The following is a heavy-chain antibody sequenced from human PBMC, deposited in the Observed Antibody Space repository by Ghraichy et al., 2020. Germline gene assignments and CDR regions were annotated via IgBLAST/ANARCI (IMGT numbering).Heavy chain of an antibody. CDR1: GFTFSSYW. CDR3: ARAPGAMVKPRYYYYGMDV. D-gene: IGHD5-18*01. V-gene: IGHV3-74*01. J-gene: IGHJ6*02. CDR2: INSDGSST. Sequence: GGSLRLSCAASGFTFSSYWLHWVRPAPGKGLVWVSRINSDGSSTSYADSVKGRFTISRDNAKNTLYLQMNSLRAEDTAVYYCARAPGAMVKPRYYYYGMDVWGQGTTVTVSS.